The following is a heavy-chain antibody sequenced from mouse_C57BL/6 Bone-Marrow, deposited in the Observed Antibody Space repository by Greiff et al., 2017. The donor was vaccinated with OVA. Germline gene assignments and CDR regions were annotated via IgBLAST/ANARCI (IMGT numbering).Heavy chain of an antibody. J-gene: IGHJ1*03. V-gene: IGHV15-2*01. CDR1: DSEVFPIAY. CDR2: ILPSIGRT. CDR3: ARRYYGSSPYWYFDV. Sequence: SGSELRSPGSSVKLSCKDFDSEVFPIAYMSWVRQKPGHGFEWIGGILPSIGRTIYGEKFEDKATLDADTLSNTAYLELNSLTSEDSAIYYCARRYYGSSPYWYFDVWGTGTTVTVSS. D-gene: IGHD1-1*01.